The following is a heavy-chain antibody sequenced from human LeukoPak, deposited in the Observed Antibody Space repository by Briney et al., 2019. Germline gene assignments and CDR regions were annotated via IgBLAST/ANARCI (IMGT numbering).Heavy chain of an antibody. V-gene: IGHV1-8*01. D-gene: IGHD4-17*01. Sequence: SVKVSCKASGYTFTSYDINWVRQATGQGLEWMGWMNPNSGNTGYAQKFQGRVAMTRDTSISTAYMELSSLRSEDTAVYYCARTHMAVTTYYWGQGTLVSASS. CDR3: ARTHMAVTTYY. CDR1: GYTFTSYD. CDR2: MNPNSGNT. J-gene: IGHJ4*02.